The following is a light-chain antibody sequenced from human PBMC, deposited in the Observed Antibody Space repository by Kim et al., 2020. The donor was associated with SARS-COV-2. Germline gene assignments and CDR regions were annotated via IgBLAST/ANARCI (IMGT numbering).Light chain of an antibody. CDR2: QDS. CDR1: RLGDKY. V-gene: IGLV3-1*01. Sequence: SYELTQPPSVSVSPGQTASITCAGDRLGDKYACWYQQKPGRSPVLVFYQDSKRPSGIPERFSGTNSGNTATLTITGTQAVDEADYYCPAWDSSTTVLFGG. CDR3: PAWDSSTTVL. J-gene: IGLJ3*02.